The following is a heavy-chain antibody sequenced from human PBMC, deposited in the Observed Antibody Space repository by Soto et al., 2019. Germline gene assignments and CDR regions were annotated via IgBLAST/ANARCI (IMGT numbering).Heavy chain of an antibody. J-gene: IGHJ6*02. V-gene: IGHV1-69*02. D-gene: IGHD6-13*01. CDR1: GGTFSSYT. Sequence: QVQLVQSGAEVKKPGSSVKVSCKASGGTFSSYTISWVRQAPGQGLEWMGRIIPILGIANYAQKFQGRVTITADKSTSTAYMELSRLRSEDTAVYYCARVKIAAATYYYYGMDVWGQGTTVTVSS. CDR3: ARVKIAAATYYYYGMDV. CDR2: IIPILGIA.